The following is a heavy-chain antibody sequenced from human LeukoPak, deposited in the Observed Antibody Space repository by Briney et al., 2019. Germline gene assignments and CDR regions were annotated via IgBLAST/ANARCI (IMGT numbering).Heavy chain of an antibody. J-gene: IGHJ4*02. CDR3: ARGGYSGYDWGLGSYFDY. CDR1: GFTFSTYA. D-gene: IGHD5-12*01. V-gene: IGHV3-30-3*01. Sequence: GGSLRLSCAASGFTFSTYAMHWVRQAPGKGLEWVAVISYDGSNKYYADSVKGRFTISRDNSKNTLYLQMNSLRAEDTAVYYCARGGYSGYDWGLGSYFDYWGQGTLVTVSS. CDR2: ISYDGSNK.